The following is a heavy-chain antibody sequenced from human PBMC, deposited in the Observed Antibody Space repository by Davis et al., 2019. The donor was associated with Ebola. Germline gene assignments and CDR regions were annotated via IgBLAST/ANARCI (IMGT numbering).Heavy chain of an antibody. J-gene: IGHJ4*02. Sequence: PGGSLRLSCTVSGGSISIPNYYWGWIRQLPGKGLEWIGSIYYTGSTYDHPSLKSRVTMSVDTSRNQVSLRLSSVTAADTAMYYCARLLHDSRGYYYFDYWGRGILVTVSS. CDR2: IYYTGST. V-gene: IGHV4-39*01. CDR3: ARLLHDSRGYYYFDY. D-gene: IGHD3-22*01. CDR1: GGSISIPNYY.